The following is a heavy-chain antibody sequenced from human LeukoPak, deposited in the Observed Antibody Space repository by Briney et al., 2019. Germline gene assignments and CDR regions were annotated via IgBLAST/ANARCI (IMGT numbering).Heavy chain of an antibody. J-gene: IGHJ4*02. Sequence: GGSLRLSCAASGFTFSRCGMDWVRQAPGKGLEWVSYISSSSGTIYYADSVKGRFTISRDNSKNTLYLQMNSLRAEDTAVYYCARTTVDLYYFDYWGQGTLVTVSS. V-gene: IGHV3-48*01. D-gene: IGHD4-23*01. CDR3: ARTTVDLYYFDY. CDR1: GFTFSRCG. CDR2: ISSSSGTI.